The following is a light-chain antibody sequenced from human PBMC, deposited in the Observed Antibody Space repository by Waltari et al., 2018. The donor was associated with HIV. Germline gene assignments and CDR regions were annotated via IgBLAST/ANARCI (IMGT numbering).Light chain of an antibody. Sequence: APGQRVTISCTGSRSNIGAIYDVHWYQQLPGAAPKLLIYDTNTRPSGVPDRFSGSKSGTSASLAIAGLQADDEAVYYCQTFDTSLSGFVVFGGGTKLTVL. J-gene: IGLJ2*01. CDR1: RSNIGAIYD. V-gene: IGLV1-40*01. CDR2: DTN. CDR3: QTFDTSLSGFVV.